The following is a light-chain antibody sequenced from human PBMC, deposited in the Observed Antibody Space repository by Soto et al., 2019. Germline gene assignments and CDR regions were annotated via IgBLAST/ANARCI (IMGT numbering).Light chain of an antibody. V-gene: IGKV3-20*01. CDR3: QRCGSSVGNT. J-gene: IGKJ2*01. CDR2: TAS. Sequence: EVVLTQSPATLSLSPGERATLSCRASQTIRSNFLTWYQQKPGQAPRLLIYTASTRAAGIPYRFSGSGSGTDFTLTISRLEPEDFAVYSCQRCGSSVGNTLDQGTKLQIK. CDR1: QTIRSNF.